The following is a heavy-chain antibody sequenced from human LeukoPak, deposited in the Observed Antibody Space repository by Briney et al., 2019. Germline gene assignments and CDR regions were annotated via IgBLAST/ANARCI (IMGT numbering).Heavy chain of an antibody. CDR3: ARDPGYESWSPFWGGMDV. V-gene: IGHV3-74*01. D-gene: IGHD3-16*01. CDR1: GFTFSSSW. J-gene: IGHJ6*04. CDR2: ITKDGSST. Sequence: GGSLRLSCAASGFTFSSSWMHWVRQAPGKGLVWVSRITKDGSSTTYADSVKGRFTTSRDNAKNTLYLQMDSLRDDDTAVYYCARDPGYESWSPFWGGMDVWGNGTTVIVSS.